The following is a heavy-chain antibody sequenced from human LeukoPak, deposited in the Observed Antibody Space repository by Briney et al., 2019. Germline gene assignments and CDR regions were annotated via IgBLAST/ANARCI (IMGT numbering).Heavy chain of an antibody. CDR1: GGSISSSSYY. D-gene: IGHD3-3*01. V-gene: IGHV4-39*07. CDR3: ARVGQLRFLEWLDFDY. CDR2: IYYSGST. J-gene: IGHJ4*02. Sequence: SETLSLTCTVSGGSISSSSYYWGWIRQPQGKGLEWIGSIYYSGSTYYNPSLKSRVTISVDTSKNQFSLKLSSVTAADTAVYYCARVGQLRFLEWLDFDYWGQGTLVTVSS.